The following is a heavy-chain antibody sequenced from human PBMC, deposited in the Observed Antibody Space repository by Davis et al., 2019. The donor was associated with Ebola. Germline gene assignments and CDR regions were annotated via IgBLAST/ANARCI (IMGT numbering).Heavy chain of an antibody. D-gene: IGHD2-2*01. V-gene: IGHV3-48*03. CDR2: ISSSGSTI. CDR1: GFTFSSYD. Sequence: SLKISCAASGFTFSSYDMNLVRQAPGKVLEWVSYISSSGSTIYYADSVKGRFTITSDNAKNSLYLQMNSLRAEDTAVYYCARSKYQLLFRYYYGMDVWGQGTTVTVSS. CDR3: ARSKYQLLFRYYYGMDV. J-gene: IGHJ6*02.